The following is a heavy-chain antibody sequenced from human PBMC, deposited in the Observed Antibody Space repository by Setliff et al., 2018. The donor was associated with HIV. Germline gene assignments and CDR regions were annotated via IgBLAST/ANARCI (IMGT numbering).Heavy chain of an antibody. CDR1: GSSVTNNY. CDR3: AGHFYYSGSGIWAGLDS. J-gene: IGHJ4*02. CDR2: VHSSGST. D-gene: IGHD3-10*01. Sequence: SETLSLTCTVSGSSVTNNYWSWIRQAPGKGLEWLGYVHSSGSTNYNPSLKSRVTMSVDTSKKQFSLKLTSVTAADTAVYYCAGHFYYSGSGIWAGLDSWGQGTLVTVSS. V-gene: IGHV4-59*02.